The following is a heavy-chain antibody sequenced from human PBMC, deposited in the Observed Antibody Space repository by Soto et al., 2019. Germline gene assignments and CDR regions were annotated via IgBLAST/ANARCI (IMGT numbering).Heavy chain of an antibody. CDR3: ARGGGKRGDYFDY. CDR2: ISYDGSNK. V-gene: IGHV3-30-3*01. Sequence: QVQLVESGGGLVKPGGSLRLSCAASGFTFSSYAMHWVRQAPGKGLEWVAVISYDGSNKYYADSVKGRFTISRDNSKNTLYLQMNSLRAEDTAVYYCARGGGKRGDYFDYWGQGTLVTVSS. CDR1: GFTFSSYA. D-gene: IGHD2-15*01. J-gene: IGHJ4*02.